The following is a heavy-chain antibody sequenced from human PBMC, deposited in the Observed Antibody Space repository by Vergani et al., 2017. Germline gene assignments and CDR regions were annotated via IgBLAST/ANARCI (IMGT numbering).Heavy chain of an antibody. J-gene: IGHJ3*01. CDR2: IYTSGAT. CDR3: ARDGGECDKDALDV. D-gene: IGHD2-21*01. Sequence: QVQLQESGPGLVKPSQTLSLTCTVSGGSFSTDGQSWTWLRQSAGKGLEWIGRIYTSGATNYNPSLRSRAIMSVAASKKQFSLKLTSVTAADTAVYYCARDGGECDKDALDVWGQGTKVTVTS. V-gene: IGHV4-61*02. CDR1: GGSFSTDGQS.